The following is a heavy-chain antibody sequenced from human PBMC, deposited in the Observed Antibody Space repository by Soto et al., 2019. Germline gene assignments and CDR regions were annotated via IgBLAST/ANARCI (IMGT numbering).Heavy chain of an antibody. J-gene: IGHJ4*02. Sequence: QVQLVESGGGVVQPGRSLRLSCAASGLSFSSYGMHWVRQAPGKGLEWVAGIRYDGSNKYYVDSVKGRFIISRDNSKHTLSRQMNSLRAEDTAVYFCASGRKGFDLWGQGTLVTVSS. CDR3: ASGRKGFDL. CDR2: IRYDGSNK. CDR1: GLSFSSYG. V-gene: IGHV3-33*01.